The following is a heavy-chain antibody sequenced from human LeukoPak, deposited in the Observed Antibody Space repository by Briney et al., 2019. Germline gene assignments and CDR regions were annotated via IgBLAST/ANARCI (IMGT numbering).Heavy chain of an antibody. CDR1: GYSLSDMS. Sequence: GASVKVSCKVAGYSLSDMSVHWIRQAPGRGLEWIGSSDSEDGDPVYAQKFEGRLTMTEDTSTDTAYMDLSSLRFEDTAVYYCASGNEVTLEGFALWGQGTMVTVSS. D-gene: IGHD2-8*01. CDR3: ASGNEVTLEGFAL. J-gene: IGHJ3*01. CDR2: SDSEDGDP. V-gene: IGHV1-24*01.